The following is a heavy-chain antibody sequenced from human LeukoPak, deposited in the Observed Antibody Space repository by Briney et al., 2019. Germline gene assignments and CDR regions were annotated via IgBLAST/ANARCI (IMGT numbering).Heavy chain of an antibody. D-gene: IGHD1-26*01. CDR1: GGSISSGGYS. Sequence: PSETLSLTCAVSGGSISSGGYSWSWIRQPPGKGLEWIGYFYYSGSTNYNPSLKSRVTISVDTSKNQFSLKLSSVTAADTAVYYCARALLPGGDSGSSQGYWGQGTLVTVSS. V-gene: IGHV4-61*08. J-gene: IGHJ4*02. CDR2: FYYSGST. CDR3: ARALLPGGDSGSSQGY.